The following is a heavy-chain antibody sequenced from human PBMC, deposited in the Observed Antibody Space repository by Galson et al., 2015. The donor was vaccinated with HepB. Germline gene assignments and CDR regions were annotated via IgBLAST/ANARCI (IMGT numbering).Heavy chain of an antibody. J-gene: IGHJ4*02. D-gene: IGHD3-3*01. V-gene: IGHV3-66*02. Sequence: SLRLSCAASGVTVSNNYMSWVRQAPGMGLEWVSVIYSDGSIYYIDSVKGRFTTSRDNSKNTLYLQMNSLRAEDTAVYYCASGRGFWSGYSQDYWGQGTLVTVSS. CDR1: GVTVSNNY. CDR2: IYSDGSI. CDR3: ASGRGFWSGYSQDY.